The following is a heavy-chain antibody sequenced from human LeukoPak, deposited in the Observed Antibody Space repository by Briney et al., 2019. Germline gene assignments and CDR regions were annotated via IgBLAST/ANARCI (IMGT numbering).Heavy chain of an antibody. Sequence: GESLKISCKGSGYSFTSDWIGWVRQMPGKGLEWMGIIYLGDSDTRYSPSFQGHVTISADKSISTAYLQWSSLKASDTAMYYCARPQSGYSAYDGPFDYWGQGTLVTVSS. CDR1: GYSFTSDW. D-gene: IGHD5-12*01. CDR3: ARPQSGYSAYDGPFDY. CDR2: IYLGDSDT. J-gene: IGHJ4*02. V-gene: IGHV5-51*01.